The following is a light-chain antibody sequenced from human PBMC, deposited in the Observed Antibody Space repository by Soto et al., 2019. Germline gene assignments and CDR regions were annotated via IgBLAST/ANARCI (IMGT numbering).Light chain of an antibody. Sequence: EIVMTQSPATLSVSPGERATLSCRASQSVSRNLAWYQQKPGQAPRLLIYGASTRATGIPARFSGSGSGTEFTLIISSLQSEDFAVYYCQQYNNWPPLTFGGGTKVEIK. CDR1: QSVSRN. J-gene: IGKJ4*01. CDR2: GAS. CDR3: QQYNNWPPLT. V-gene: IGKV3-15*01.